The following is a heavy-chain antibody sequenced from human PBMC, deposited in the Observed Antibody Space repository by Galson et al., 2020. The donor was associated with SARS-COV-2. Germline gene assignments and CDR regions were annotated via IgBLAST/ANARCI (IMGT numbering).Heavy chain of an antibody. CDR1: GFTFSSYE. CDR3: ARGRYCSGGSCYSYYYYGMDV. J-gene: IGHJ6*02. Sequence: GESLKISCAASGFTFSSYEMNWVRQAPGKGLEWVSYISSSGSTIYYADSVKGRFTISRDNAKNSLYLQMNSLRAEDTAVYYCARGRYCSGGSCYSYYYYGMDVWGQGTTVTVSS. CDR2: ISSSGSTI. D-gene: IGHD2-15*01. V-gene: IGHV3-48*03.